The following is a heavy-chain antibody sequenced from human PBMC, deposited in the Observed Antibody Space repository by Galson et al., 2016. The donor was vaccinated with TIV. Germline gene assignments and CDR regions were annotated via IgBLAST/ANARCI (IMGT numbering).Heavy chain of an antibody. CDR2: FNPDSGAT. CDR1: GYIFINYY. D-gene: IGHD7-27*01. CDR3: ARVNWVRAFDY. J-gene: IGHJ4*02. Sequence: SVKVSCKASGYIFINYYIHWVRQAPGQGLEWLGWFNPDSGATQYAQKFQGRVTMTRDTSISTAYMELRRLISDDTAVCYCARVNWVRAFDYWGQGTQVTVSS. V-gene: IGHV1-2*02.